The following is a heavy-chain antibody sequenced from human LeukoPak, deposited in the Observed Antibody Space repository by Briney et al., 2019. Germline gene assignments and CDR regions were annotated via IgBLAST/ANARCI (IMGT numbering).Heavy chain of an antibody. V-gene: IGHV3-48*03. CDR2: ISTSGSII. CDR3: ARGAMGFDY. Sequence: HPGGSLRLSCAASGFTFTNYEMHWVRQTPGEGLEWLFYISTSGSIIYYADSVQGRFTISRDNAMNSLFLQMNSLRAEDTGVYYWARGAMGFDYWGRGTLVTVAP. J-gene: IGHJ4*02. D-gene: IGHD1-26*01. CDR1: GFTFTNYE.